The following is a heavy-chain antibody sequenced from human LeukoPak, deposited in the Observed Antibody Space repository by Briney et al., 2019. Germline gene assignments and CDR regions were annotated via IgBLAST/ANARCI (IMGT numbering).Heavy chain of an antibody. J-gene: IGHJ3*02. D-gene: IGHD2-21*02. CDR1: GFTFSSYA. V-gene: IGHV3-30-3*01. CDR3: ARDVCGGDCSAFDI. CDR2: ISYDGSNK. Sequence: PGRSLRLSCAASGFTFSSYAMHWVRQAPGKGLEWVAVISYDGSNKYYADSVKGRFTISRDNSKNTLYLQMNSLRAEDTAVYYCARDVCGGDCSAFDIWGQGTMVTVSS.